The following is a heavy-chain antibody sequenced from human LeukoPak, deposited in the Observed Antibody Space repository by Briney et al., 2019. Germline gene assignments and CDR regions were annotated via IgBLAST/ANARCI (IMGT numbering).Heavy chain of an antibody. CDR1: GGSISSYY. Sequence: SETLSLTCTVSGGSISSYYWSWIRQPPGKGLEWIGYIYYSGSTNYNPSLKSRVTISVDTSKNQFSLKLSSVTAADTAVYYCARASVWGSYRYSRFYFQYWGQGTLVTVSS. V-gene: IGHV4-59*01. CDR3: ARASVWGSYRYSRFYFQY. CDR2: IYYSGST. J-gene: IGHJ1*01. D-gene: IGHD3-16*02.